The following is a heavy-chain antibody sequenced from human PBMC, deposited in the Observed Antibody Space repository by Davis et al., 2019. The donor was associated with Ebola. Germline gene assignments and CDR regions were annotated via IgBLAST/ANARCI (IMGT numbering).Heavy chain of an antibody. Sequence: MPGGSLRLSCTVSGGSISSYYWSWIRQPPGKGLEWIGYIYYSGSTNYNPSLKSRVTISVDTSKNQFSLKLSSVTAADTAVYYCARAKREYNWFDPWGQGTLVTVSS. J-gene: IGHJ5*02. V-gene: IGHV4-59*01. CDR3: ARAKREYNWFDP. CDR1: GGSISSYY. CDR2: IYYSGST. D-gene: IGHD3-10*01.